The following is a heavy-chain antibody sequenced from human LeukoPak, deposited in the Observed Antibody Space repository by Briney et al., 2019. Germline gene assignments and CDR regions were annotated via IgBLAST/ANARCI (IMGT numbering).Heavy chain of an antibody. CDR1: GFTFSSYD. J-gene: IGHJ3*02. V-gene: IGHV3-13*01. CDR2: IGTAGDT. CDR3: ARFVAADDAFDI. Sequence: PGGSLRLSCAASGFTFSSYDMHWVRHATGKGLEWVSAIGTAGDTYYPGSVKGRFTISRENAKNSLYLQMNSLRAGDTAVYYCARFVAADDAFDIWGQGTMVTVSS. D-gene: IGHD2-15*01.